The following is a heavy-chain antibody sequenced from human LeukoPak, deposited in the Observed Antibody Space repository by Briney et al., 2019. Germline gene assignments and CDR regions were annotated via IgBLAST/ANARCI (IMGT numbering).Heavy chain of an antibody. J-gene: IGHJ6*02. CDR3: ARDPSGIVVVPAAILDV. CDR1: GYTFTGYY. CDR2: INPNSGGT. V-gene: IGHV1-2*02. Sequence: ASVKVSCKASGYTFTGYYMHWVRQAPGQGLEWMGWINPNSGGTNYAQKFQGRVTMTRDTSISTAYMELSRLRSDDAAVYYCARDPSGIVVVPAAILDVWGQGTTVTVSS. D-gene: IGHD2-2*02.